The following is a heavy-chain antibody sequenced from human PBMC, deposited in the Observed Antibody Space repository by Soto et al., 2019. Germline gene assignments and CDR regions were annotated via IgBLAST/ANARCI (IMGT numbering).Heavy chain of an antibody. D-gene: IGHD3-16*01. CDR2: INPHSGDT. CDR3: ARDPIGGGAPYYLDL. V-gene: IGHV1-2*02. CDR1: GYTFTDYY. J-gene: IGHJ4*02. Sequence: QVHLVQSGAEVKKPGASVKVSCKASGYTFTDYYIYWVRQAPGPGPEWMGGINPHSGDTNYELKCQGRVTVTRDTSISTAYWELRGLRSDDTAVYYCARDPIGGGAPYYLDLWGQGTLVTVSS.